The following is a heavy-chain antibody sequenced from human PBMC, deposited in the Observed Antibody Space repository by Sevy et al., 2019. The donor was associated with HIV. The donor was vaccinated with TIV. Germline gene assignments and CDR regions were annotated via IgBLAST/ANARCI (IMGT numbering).Heavy chain of an antibody. V-gene: IGHV3-48*03. CDR2: ISSSGSTI. CDR1: GFTFSSYE. CDR3: ARDCSSTSCSGRAFDI. J-gene: IGHJ3*02. Sequence: GGSLRLSCAASGFTFSSYEMNWVRQAPGKGLEWVSYISSSGSTIYYEDSVKGRFTISRDNAKNSLYLQMNSLRAEDTAVYYCARDCSSTSCSGRAFDIWGQGTMVTVSS. D-gene: IGHD2-2*01.